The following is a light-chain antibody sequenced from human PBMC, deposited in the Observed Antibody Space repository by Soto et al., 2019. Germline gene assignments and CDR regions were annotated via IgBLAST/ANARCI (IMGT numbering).Light chain of an antibody. CDR2: LGS. V-gene: IGKV2-28*01. CDR3: IQTLQAPYS. J-gene: IGKJ2*01. Sequence: DIVMTQSPLSLPVTPGEPASISCRSSQSLRHHNGYNYLDWYLQKPGQSPQVLIYLGSNRASGVPDMVSGSGSGTVFTLKISRVEAEDVGLYYCIQTLQAPYSFGQGTKLEIK. CDR1: QSLRHHNGYNY.